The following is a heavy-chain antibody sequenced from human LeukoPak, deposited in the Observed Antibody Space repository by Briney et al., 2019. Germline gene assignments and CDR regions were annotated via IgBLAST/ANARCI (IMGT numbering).Heavy chain of an antibody. CDR2: IYYSGST. J-gene: IGHJ4*02. CDR1: GGSISSYY. V-gene: IGHV4-59*08. Sequence: KPSETLSLTCTVSGGSISSYYWSWIRQPPGKGLEWIGYIYYSGSTNYNPSLKSRVTISVDTSKNQFSLKLSSVTAADTAVYYCARLSPTLDYWGQGTLVTVSS. CDR3: ARLSPTLDY.